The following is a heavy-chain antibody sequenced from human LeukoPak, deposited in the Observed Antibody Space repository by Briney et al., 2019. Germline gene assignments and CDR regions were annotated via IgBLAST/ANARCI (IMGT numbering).Heavy chain of an antibody. J-gene: IGHJ4*02. CDR1: GFTFSSYA. Sequence: GGSLRLSCAASGFTFSSYAMHWVRQAPGKGLEWVAVISYDGSNKYYADSVKGRFTISRDNSKNTLYLQMNSLRAEDTAVYYCARDRVGQRLSFIDYWGQGTLVTVSS. CDR3: ARDRVGQRLSFIDY. D-gene: IGHD6-19*01. V-gene: IGHV3-30*04. CDR2: ISYDGSNK.